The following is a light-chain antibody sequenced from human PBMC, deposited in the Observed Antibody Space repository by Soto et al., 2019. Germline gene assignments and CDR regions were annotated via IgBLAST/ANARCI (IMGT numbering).Light chain of an antibody. Sequence: AIRMTQSPSSLSASVGDRVTITCRASQGIRNDLGWYQQRAGKAPKLLIYATSNLQTGVPSRFSGSGSGTDITLTISSLQPEDFATYYCLQDYSYPRTFGQGTKVEIK. CDR3: LQDYSYPRT. J-gene: IGKJ1*01. V-gene: IGKV1-6*01. CDR2: ATS. CDR1: QGIRND.